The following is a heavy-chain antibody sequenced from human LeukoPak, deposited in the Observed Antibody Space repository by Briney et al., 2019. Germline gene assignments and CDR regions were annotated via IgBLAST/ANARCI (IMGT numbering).Heavy chain of an antibody. CDR2: VYYGRSP. CDR3: ARGLTVYDSSGYYYHYYYYGMDV. V-gene: IGHV4-39*02. D-gene: IGHD3-22*01. J-gene: IGHJ6*02. Sequence: PSETLSLTCTVSGDSISRSTYYWAWIRQPPGKGLEWIGSVYYGRSPYFNPSLESRATISVDTSKNHFSLKMSSVTAADPAVYYCARGLTVYDSSGYYYHYYYYGMDVWGQGTTVTVSS. CDR1: GDSISRSTYY.